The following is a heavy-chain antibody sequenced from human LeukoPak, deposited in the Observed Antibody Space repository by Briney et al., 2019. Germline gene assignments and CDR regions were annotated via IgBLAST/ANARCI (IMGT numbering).Heavy chain of an antibody. J-gene: IGHJ4*02. D-gene: IGHD4-17*01. CDR3: ATPYGDPSY. V-gene: IGHV4-59*01. CDR2: IYYSGST. Sequence: SETLSLTCTVSGVSISSYYWTWLRQPPGKGLEWIGYIYYSGSTNYNPSLKSRVTISLDRSKNQFSLNLRSVTAADTAVYYCATPYGDPSYWGQGTLVTVSS. CDR1: GVSISSYY.